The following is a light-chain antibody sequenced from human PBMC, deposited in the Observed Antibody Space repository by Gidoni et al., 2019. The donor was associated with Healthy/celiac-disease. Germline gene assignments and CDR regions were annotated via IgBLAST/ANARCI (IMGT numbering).Light chain of an antibody. V-gene: IGKV1-39*01. Sequence: DIQMTESPSSLSASVGDRVTITCRASQSIRGYSNWYQQKPWKAPKLLIYAESSMQRGVPSRFSGSGSGTDFTLTISSLQPEDFGTYYCQQSYSTPRPFGQGTKVEIK. J-gene: IGKJ1*01. CDR2: AES. CDR3: QQSYSTPRP. CDR1: QSIRGY.